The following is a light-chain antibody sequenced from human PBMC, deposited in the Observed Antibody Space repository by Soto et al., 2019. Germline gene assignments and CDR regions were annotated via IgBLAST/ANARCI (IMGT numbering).Light chain of an antibody. J-gene: IGKJ4*01. Sequence: DMQITQSPSSLSASVRDRVTITCRASQGISNYLAWYQQRPGKVPKLLIYAASTLQSGVPSRFSGSVSGTDFTLTISSLQPEDVATYFCQKYNDVPLTFGGGGKVDIK. CDR2: AAS. CDR3: QKYNDVPLT. V-gene: IGKV1-27*01. CDR1: QGISNY.